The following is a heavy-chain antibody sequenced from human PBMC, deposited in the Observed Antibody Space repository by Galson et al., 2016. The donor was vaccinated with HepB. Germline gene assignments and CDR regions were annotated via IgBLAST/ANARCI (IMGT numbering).Heavy chain of an antibody. Sequence: SETLSLTCTVSGGSISSSSYYWTWIRQPPGKGLEWIGSMYYSGSPYYKPSLKSRVTISVDTSKNQLSLKLSSVTAADTAVYYCARGIEEGIDDYSFGLVFDYWGQGTLVTVSS. J-gene: IGHJ4*02. CDR3: ARGIEEGIDDYSFGLVFDY. V-gene: IGHV4-39*01. CDR2: MYYSGSP. D-gene: IGHD4-11*01. CDR1: GGSISSSSYY.